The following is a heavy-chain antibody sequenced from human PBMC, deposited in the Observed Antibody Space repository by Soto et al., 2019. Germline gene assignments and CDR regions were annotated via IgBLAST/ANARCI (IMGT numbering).Heavy chain of an antibody. CDR2: INHSGRV. Sequence: ETLFLTWAVCDGAVYGKTGRSIRRAPVKVLEWIGDINHSGRVNYSPSLKSRVTISLDTSKNQFSLTLSAVTAADMALYYCSTRSYDPNGYYRFDPWAQRTPVTSPQ. CDR3: STRSYDPNGYYRFDP. D-gene: IGHD3-3*01. CDR1: DGAVYGKT. J-gene: IGHJ5*01. V-gene: IGHV4-34*01.